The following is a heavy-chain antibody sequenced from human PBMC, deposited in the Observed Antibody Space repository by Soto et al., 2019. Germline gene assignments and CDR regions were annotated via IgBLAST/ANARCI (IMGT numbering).Heavy chain of an antibody. CDR3: ARGSNTAFDP. CDR2: INAEGNT. J-gene: IGHJ5*02. CDR1: GFNFSPYW. Sequence: AQLVESGGGLVQPGGSLRLSCAASGFNFSPYWMHWVRQTPGKGLVWVSRINAEGNTIYADSVKGRFTISRDKAKHMLYPHTTTPGAEDTAVYFCARGSNTAFDPWGQGTLGTVSS. V-gene: IGHV3-74*01. D-gene: IGHD2-21*02.